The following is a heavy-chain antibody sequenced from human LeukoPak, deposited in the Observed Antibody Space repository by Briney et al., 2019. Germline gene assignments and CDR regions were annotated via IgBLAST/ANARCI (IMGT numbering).Heavy chain of an antibody. J-gene: IGHJ5*02. CDR1: GITYRSYG. CDR3: AKGARGDTVTSIVGLNWFDP. D-gene: IGHD4-17*01. V-gene: IGHV3-30*18. CDR2: ISYDGSHK. Sequence: GGSLRLSCAASGITYRSYGMHWVRQAPGKGLEWVAVISYDGSHKYYADSVKGRFSISRDNSKNTLYLQMNSLRADDTAVYYCAKGARGDTVTSIVGLNWFDPWGQGTLVTVSS.